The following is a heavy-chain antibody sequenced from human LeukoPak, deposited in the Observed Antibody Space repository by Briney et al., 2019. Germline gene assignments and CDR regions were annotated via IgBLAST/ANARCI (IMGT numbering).Heavy chain of an antibody. CDR1: GFTFSSYG. V-gene: IGHV3-30*18. D-gene: IGHD5-18*01. J-gene: IGHJ4*02. Sequence: GGSLRLSCAASGFTFSSYGMHWVRQAPGKGLEWVAVISYDGSNKYYADSVKGRFTISRDNSKNTLYLQMNSLRAEDTAVYYCAKDYSYGYVSDYWGQGTLATVSS. CDR3: AKDYSYGYVSDY. CDR2: ISYDGSNK.